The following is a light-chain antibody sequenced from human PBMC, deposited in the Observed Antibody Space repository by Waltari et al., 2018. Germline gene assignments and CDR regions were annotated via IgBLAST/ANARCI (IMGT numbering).Light chain of an antibody. CDR3: QQSYSTHALT. CDR1: QSISSY. CDR2: AAS. V-gene: IGKV1-39*01. J-gene: IGKJ4*01. Sequence: DIQMTQSPSSLSASVGDRVTITCRASQSISSYLNWYRQKPGKAPKLLIYAASSLQSGVPSRFSGSGSGTDFTLTISSLQPEDFATYYCQQSYSTHALTFGGGTKVEIK.